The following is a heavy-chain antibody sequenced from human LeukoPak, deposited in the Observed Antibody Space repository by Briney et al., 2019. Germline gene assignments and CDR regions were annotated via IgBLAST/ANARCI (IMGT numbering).Heavy chain of an antibody. CDR2: IYYSGST. Sequence: PSETLSLTCTVSGGSISSYYWSWIRQPPGKGLEWIGYIYYSGSTNYNPSLKSRVTISVDTSKNQFSLKLSSVTAADTAVYHCARGTWAAAAPFVDYWGQGTLVTVSS. V-gene: IGHV4-59*01. J-gene: IGHJ4*02. CDR1: GGSISSYY. D-gene: IGHD6-13*01. CDR3: ARGTWAAAAPFVDY.